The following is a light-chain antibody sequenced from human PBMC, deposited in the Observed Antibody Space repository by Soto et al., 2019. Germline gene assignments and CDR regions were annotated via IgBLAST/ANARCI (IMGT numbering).Light chain of an antibody. Sequence: DIQMTQSPSLLSASVGDRVTITSRASQAISHYLAWYQQEPGKVPKLLIYGATILQSGVPSRFSGSGSGTDFTLTISSLQPEDVATYYCQNYNSAPDTFGQGTKLEI. CDR1: QAISHY. J-gene: IGKJ2*01. CDR2: GAT. V-gene: IGKV1-27*01. CDR3: QNYNSAPDT.